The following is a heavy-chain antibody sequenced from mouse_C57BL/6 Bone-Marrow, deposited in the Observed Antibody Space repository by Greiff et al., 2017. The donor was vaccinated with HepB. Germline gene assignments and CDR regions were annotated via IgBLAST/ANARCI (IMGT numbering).Heavy chain of an antibody. CDR2: IDPSDSET. CDR3: ARGNLWLRQDWFAY. J-gene: IGHJ3*01. V-gene: IGHV1-52*01. Sequence: QVQLQQPGAELVRPGSSVKLSCKASGYTFTSYWMHWVKQRPIQGLEWIGNIDPSDSETHYNQKFKDKATLTVDKSSSTAYMQLSSLTSEDSAVYYCARGNLWLRQDWFAYWGQGTLVTVSA. D-gene: IGHD2-2*01. CDR1: GYTFTSYW.